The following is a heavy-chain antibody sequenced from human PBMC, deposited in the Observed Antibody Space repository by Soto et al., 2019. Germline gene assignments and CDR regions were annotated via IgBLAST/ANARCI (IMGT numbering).Heavy chain of an antibody. J-gene: IGHJ4*02. CDR2: IRYHGREE. Sequence: QVQLVESGGGVVQPGTSLRLSCAASGYSFNIYGMHWVRQAPGKGLEYVAGIRYHGREEFYGDSVRGRFTISRDNYRNKMSLQMNSLRVEDTAVYYCVRWFGSAVYASHFYCWGQGIPVTVSS. V-gene: IGHV3-33*01. CDR3: VRWFGSAVYASHFYC. D-gene: IGHD3-10*01. CDR1: GYSFNIYG.